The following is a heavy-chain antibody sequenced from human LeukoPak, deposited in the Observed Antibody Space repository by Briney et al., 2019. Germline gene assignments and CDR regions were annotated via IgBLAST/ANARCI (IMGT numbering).Heavy chain of an antibody. J-gene: IGHJ5*02. Sequence: GASVKVSCKASGYTFTSYGISWVRQAPGQGLEWMGWISAYNGNTNYAQKLQGRVTMTTDTSTSTAYMELRSLRSDDTAVYFCARNAQNNYYNGARSFFDPWGQGTLVTVSS. CDR3: ARNAQNNYYNGARSFFDP. D-gene: IGHD3-10*01. CDR2: ISAYNGNT. V-gene: IGHV1-18*01. CDR1: GYTFTSYG.